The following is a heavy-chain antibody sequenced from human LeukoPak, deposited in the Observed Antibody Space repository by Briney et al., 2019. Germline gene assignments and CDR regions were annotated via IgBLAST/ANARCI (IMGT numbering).Heavy chain of an antibody. D-gene: IGHD6-19*01. V-gene: IGHV4-39*01. CDR2: IYYSGST. CDR3: ARLFSRGWEYHFGLDV. Sequence: PSETLSLTCTVSGGSISTDASYWAWIRQPPGKGLEWIGSIYYSGSTYYSSSLKSRVTLSVDTSNNQFSLKMSSVIAADTAVFYCARLFSRGWEYHFGLDVWGQGTTVTVS. J-gene: IGHJ6*02. CDR1: GGSISTDASY.